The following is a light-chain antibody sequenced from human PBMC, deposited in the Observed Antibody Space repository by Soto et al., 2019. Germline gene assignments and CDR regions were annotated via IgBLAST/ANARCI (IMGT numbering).Light chain of an antibody. V-gene: IGKV3-15*01. CDR1: QSVSSN. CDR2: GAS. J-gene: IGKJ1*01. CDR3: QQYNNWPRT. Sequence: EIVTTQSPATLSVSPGERVTLSCRASQSVSSNLAWYQHKLGQAPRLLIYGASTRATGIPARFSGSGSGTEFTLTISSLQSEDFAVYYCQQYNNWPRTFGQGTKVDIK.